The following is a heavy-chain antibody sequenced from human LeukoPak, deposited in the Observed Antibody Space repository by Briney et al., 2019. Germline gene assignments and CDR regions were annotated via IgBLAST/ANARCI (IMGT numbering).Heavy chain of an antibody. Sequence: GGSLRLSCAASGFTFSGSAMHWVRQAPGKGLEWVAVIWYDGSNKYYADSVKGRFTISRDNSKNTLYLQMNSLRAEDTAVYYCARELLEDYYFDYWGQGTLVTVSS. CDR1: GFTFSGSA. D-gene: IGHD3/OR15-3a*01. V-gene: IGHV3-33*08. CDR3: ARELLEDYYFDY. J-gene: IGHJ4*02. CDR2: IWYDGSNK.